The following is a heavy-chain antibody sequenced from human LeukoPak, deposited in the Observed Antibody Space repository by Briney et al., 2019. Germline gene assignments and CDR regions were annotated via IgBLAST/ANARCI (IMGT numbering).Heavy chain of an antibody. D-gene: IGHD1-26*01. CDR1: GYTFTGYY. CDR2: INPNSGGT. J-gene: IGHJ6*03. Sequence: ASVKVSCKASGYTFTGYYMHWVRQAPGQGLEWMGWINPNSGGTNYAQKFQGRVTMTRDTSISTAYMELSRLRSEDTAVYYCARAQGSYYHYYMDVWGKGTTVTVSS. V-gene: IGHV1-2*02. CDR3: ARAQGSYYHYYMDV.